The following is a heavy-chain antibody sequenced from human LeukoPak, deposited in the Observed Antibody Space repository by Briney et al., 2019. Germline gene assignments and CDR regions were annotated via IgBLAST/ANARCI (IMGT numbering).Heavy chain of an antibody. Sequence: PGGSLRLSCAASAFTFKTYTLNWVRQTPGKGLEWVSYISTAGNVINYADSVRCRFTISRDNAKNSLYLYINSLTPEDTAVYYCARTVEGHFDFRGQGTLVTVSS. D-gene: IGHD5-24*01. V-gene: IGHV3-21*01. CDR3: ARTVEGHFDF. J-gene: IGHJ4*02. CDR2: ISTAGNVI. CDR1: AFTFKTYT.